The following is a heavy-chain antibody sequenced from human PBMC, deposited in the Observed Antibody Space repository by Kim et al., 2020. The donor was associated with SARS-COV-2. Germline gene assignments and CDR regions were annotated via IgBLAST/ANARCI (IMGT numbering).Heavy chain of an antibody. CDR1: GGSISSYY. CDR2: IYYSGST. D-gene: IGHD4-17*01. Sequence: SETLSLTCTVSGGSISSYYWSWIRQPPGKGLEWIGYIYYSGSTNYNPSLKSRVTISVDTSKNQFSLKLSSVTAADTAVYYCARSRPRNYGYYRPPHYYYYGMDVWGQGTTVTVSS. V-gene: IGHV4-59*13. CDR3: ARSRPRNYGYYRPPHYYYYGMDV. J-gene: IGHJ6*02.